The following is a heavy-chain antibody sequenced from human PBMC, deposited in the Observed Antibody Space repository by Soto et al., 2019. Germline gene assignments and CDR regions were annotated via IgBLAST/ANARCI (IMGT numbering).Heavy chain of an antibody. CDR3: AKDRVITIFGVVPTGFDY. J-gene: IGHJ4*02. Sequence: PGGSLRLSCAASGFTFSSYAMSWVRQAPGKGLEWVSAISGSGGSTYYADSVKGRFTISRDNSKNTLYLQMNSLRAEDTAVYYCAKDRVITIFGVVPTGFDYWGQGTLVTVSS. CDR2: ISGSGGST. V-gene: IGHV3-23*01. D-gene: IGHD3-3*01. CDR1: GFTFSSYA.